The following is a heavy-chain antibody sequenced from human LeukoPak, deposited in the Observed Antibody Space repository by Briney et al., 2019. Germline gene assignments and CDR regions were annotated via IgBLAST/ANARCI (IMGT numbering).Heavy chain of an antibody. V-gene: IGHV3-23*01. CDR1: GFTFSSYA. Sequence: PGGSLRLSCAASGFTFSSYAMSWVRQAPGKGLEWVSAISGSGGSTYYADSVKGRFTISRDNSKNTLYLQMNSLRAEDTAVYYRAKIYDSSGYYYLGGYIDYWGQGTLVTVSS. CDR3: AKIYDSSGYYYLGGYIDY. CDR2: ISGSGGST. D-gene: IGHD3-22*01. J-gene: IGHJ4*02.